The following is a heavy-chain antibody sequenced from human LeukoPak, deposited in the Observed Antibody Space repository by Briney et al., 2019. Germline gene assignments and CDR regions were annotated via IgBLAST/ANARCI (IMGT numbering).Heavy chain of an antibody. CDR3: ARLQGGSGSYYGYYFDY. CDR2: IFPGDSET. V-gene: IGHV5-51*01. J-gene: IGHJ4*02. Sequence: GESLKISCKGSGYMFHSYWIAWVRQMPGRGLEWMGIIFPGDSETKYNPSFEGQVTISADKSINTAYLQWSSLKASDSAMYYCARLQGGSGSYYGYYFDYWGQGTLVTVSS. CDR1: GYMFHSYW. D-gene: IGHD3-10*01.